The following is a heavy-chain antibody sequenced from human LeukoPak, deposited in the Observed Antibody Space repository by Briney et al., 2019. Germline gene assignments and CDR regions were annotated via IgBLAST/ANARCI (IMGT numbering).Heavy chain of an antibody. Sequence: GESLKISCTGSGYSFTSYWIGWVRQMPGKGLEWMGIIYTGDSDTRYSPSFQGQVTISADKSISTAYLQWSSLKASDTAMYYCARPRRGSAPYYYYYMDVWGKGTTVTVSS. CDR1: GYSFTSYW. V-gene: IGHV5-51*01. CDR3: ARPRRGSAPYYYYYMDV. D-gene: IGHD3-10*01. J-gene: IGHJ6*03. CDR2: IYTGDSDT.